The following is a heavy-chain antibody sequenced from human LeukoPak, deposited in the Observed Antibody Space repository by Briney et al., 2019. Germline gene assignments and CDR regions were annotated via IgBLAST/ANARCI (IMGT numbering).Heavy chain of an antibody. CDR3: AKRSRRLTIVRGVPREDV. CDR1: GFTVNNNY. J-gene: IGHJ6*02. D-gene: IGHD3-10*01. CDR2: IYSGDIT. V-gene: IGHV3-53*01. Sequence: GGSLRLSCAASGFTVNNNYMSWVRQAPGKGLEWVSVIYSGDITYYADSVKGRFTISRDNSKNTLYLQMNSLRAEDTAVYYCAKRSRRLTIVRGVPREDVWGQGTTVTVSS.